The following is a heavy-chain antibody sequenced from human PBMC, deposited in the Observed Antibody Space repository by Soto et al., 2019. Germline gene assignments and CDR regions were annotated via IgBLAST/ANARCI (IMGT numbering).Heavy chain of an antibody. D-gene: IGHD3-22*01. J-gene: IGHJ5*02. CDR2: INHSGIT. Sequence: SETLSLTCGVYGGTFSGYYWSWIRQSPGKGLEWIGEINHSGITNYNPSLKSRVTISVDTSKKQFSLRLSSVTAADTAVYYCARLIKGYDSSGYANWFDPWGQGTPVTVSS. V-gene: IGHV4-34*01. CDR1: GGTFSGYY. CDR3: ARLIKGYDSSGYANWFDP.